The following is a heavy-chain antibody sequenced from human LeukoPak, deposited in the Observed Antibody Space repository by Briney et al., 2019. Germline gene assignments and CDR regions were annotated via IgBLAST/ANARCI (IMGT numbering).Heavy chain of an antibody. CDR2: INHSGST. J-gene: IGHJ4*02. CDR3: ARVVGATRTYYFDY. CDR1: GGSFSGYY. D-gene: IGHD1-26*01. V-gene: IGHV4-34*01. Sequence: SETLSLTCAVYGGSFSGYYWSWIRQPPGKGLEWIGEINHSGSTNYNPSLKSRVTISVDTSKNQFSLKLSSVTAADTAVYYCARVVGATRTYYFDYWGQGTLVTVSS.